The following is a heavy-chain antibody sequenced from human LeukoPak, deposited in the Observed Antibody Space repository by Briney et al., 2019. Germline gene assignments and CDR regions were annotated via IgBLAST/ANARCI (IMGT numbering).Heavy chain of an antibody. CDR1: GDSISSGNYY. CDR2: IYTSGST. V-gene: IGHV4-61*02. Sequence: SETLSLTCTVSGDSISSGNYYWTWIRQPAGKGLEWIGRIYTSGSTNYNPSLKSRVTISLNTSKNQFSLKLSSVTAADSAIYYCARTFDFWSGSPLFDYWGQGTLVTVSS. J-gene: IGHJ4*02. CDR3: ARTFDFWSGSPLFDY. D-gene: IGHD3-3*01.